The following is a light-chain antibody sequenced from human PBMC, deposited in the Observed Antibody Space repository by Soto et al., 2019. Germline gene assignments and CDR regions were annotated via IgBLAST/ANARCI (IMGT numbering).Light chain of an antibody. CDR3: SSYTGSSTFV. Sequence: QSALTQPASVSGSPGQSITISCTRTSSDVGGYNYVSWYQQHPGKAPKLMIYDVSNRPSGVSIRFSGSKSGNTASLTISGLQAEDEADYYCSSYTGSSTFVFGTGTKLTVL. CDR2: DVS. J-gene: IGLJ1*01. V-gene: IGLV2-14*01. CDR1: SSDVGGYNY.